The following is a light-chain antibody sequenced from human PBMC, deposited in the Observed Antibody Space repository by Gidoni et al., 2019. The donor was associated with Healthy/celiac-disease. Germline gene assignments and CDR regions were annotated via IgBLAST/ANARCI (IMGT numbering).Light chain of an antibody. CDR1: QSRLHRNGYKY. V-gene: IGKV2-28*01. CDR2: LGS. CDR3: MQALQTPRT. Sequence: DIVMTQSPLSLPVTPGEPASISCRSSQSRLHRNGYKYLDWYLQKPGQSPQLLIYLGSNRASGVPDRFSGSGAGTDFTLKISRVEAEDVGVYYCMQALQTPRTFGQGTKLEIK. J-gene: IGKJ2*01.